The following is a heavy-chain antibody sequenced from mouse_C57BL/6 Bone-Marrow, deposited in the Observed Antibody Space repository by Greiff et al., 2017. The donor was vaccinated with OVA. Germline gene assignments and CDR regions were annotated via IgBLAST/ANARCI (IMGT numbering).Heavy chain of an antibody. CDR3: ARKGYYYGSSYHWYFDV. CDR1: GFSLTSYA. Sequence: QVQLQQSGPGLVAPSQSLSITCTVSGFSLTSYAISWVRQPPGKGLEWLGVIWTGGGTTYNSALKSRLSISKDNSKSQVFLKMNSLQTDDTARYYCARKGYYYGSSYHWYFDVWGTGTTVTVSS. J-gene: IGHJ1*03. V-gene: IGHV2-9-1*01. D-gene: IGHD1-1*01. CDR2: IWTGGGT.